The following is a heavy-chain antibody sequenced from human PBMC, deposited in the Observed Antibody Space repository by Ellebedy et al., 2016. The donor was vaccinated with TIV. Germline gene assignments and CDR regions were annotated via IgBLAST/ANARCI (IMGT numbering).Heavy chain of an antibody. Sequence: SETLSLTCAVYGCSISSSSYYWGWIRQPPGKGLEWIASVYHSGRTYSSPALKSRVSISLDTSKKQLSLKVLSVTTADTAVYYCVRIRGYISGYDYACDLWGQGSRVTVSS. J-gene: IGHJ4*02. CDR2: VYHSGRT. D-gene: IGHD5-12*01. V-gene: IGHV4-39*07. CDR1: GCSISSSSYY. CDR3: VRIRGYISGYDYACDL.